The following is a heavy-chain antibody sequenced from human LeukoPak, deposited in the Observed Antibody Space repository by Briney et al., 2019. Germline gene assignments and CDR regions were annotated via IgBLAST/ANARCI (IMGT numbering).Heavy chain of an antibody. CDR1: GGSISSGSYY. CDR2: IYTSGST. J-gene: IGHJ4*02. V-gene: IGHV4-61*09. CDR3: ARCTSTSCYHFDY. D-gene: IGHD2-2*01. Sequence: SETLSLTCTVSGGSISSGSYYWSWIRQPAGKGLEWIGHIYTSGSTNYNPSLKSRVTISIDTSKNQFSLELSSVTAADTAVYYCARCTSTSCYHFDYWGQGALVTVSS.